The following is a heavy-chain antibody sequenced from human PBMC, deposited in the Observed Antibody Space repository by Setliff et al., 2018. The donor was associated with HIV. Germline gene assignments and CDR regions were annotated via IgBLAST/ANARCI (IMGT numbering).Heavy chain of an antibody. CDR2: IYYSGST. CDR3: ARGVRVGPTTTANWFDP. D-gene: IGHD1-26*01. CDR1: GYSVSSSYY. V-gene: IGHV4-38-2*01. Sequence: SETLSLTCAVSGYSVSSSYYWGWIRQPPGKGLEWIGSIYYSGSTYYNPSLKSRVTISVDTSKNQFSLKLSSVTAADTAVYYCARGVRVGPTTTANWFDPWGQGTLVTVSS. J-gene: IGHJ5*02.